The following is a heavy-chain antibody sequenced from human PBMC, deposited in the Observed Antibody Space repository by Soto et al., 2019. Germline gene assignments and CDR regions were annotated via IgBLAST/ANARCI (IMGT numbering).Heavy chain of an antibody. CDR2: IFYSGTT. D-gene: IGHD4-17*01. Sequence: SETLSLTCTASGDTISSSDYYWGWIRQPPGRGLEWIGNIFYSGTTYYNPSLKSRVTISVDTSRNQFSLKLSSVTAADTAVYYCARRTDYGDYSDAFDVWGHGSMVTVSS. V-gene: IGHV4-39*01. CDR1: GDTISSSDYY. J-gene: IGHJ3*01. CDR3: ARRTDYGDYSDAFDV.